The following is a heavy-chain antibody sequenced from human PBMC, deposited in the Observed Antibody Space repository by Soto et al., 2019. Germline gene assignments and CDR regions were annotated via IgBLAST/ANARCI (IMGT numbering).Heavy chain of an antibody. D-gene: IGHD7-27*01. CDR2: INHSGST. CDR3: ASLRLGIGTHYYYYYYMDV. Sequence: QVQLQQWGAGLLKPSETLSLTCAVYGGSFSGYYWSCIRQPPGKGLEWIGEINHSGSTNYNPSLKTRVTISVDTSKNQFSLKLSSVTAADTAVYYCASLRLGIGTHYYYYYYMDVWGKGTTVTVSS. J-gene: IGHJ6*03. V-gene: IGHV4-34*01. CDR1: GGSFSGYY.